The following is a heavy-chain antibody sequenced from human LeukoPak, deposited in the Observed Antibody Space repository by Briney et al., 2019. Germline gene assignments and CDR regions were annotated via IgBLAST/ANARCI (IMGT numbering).Heavy chain of an antibody. V-gene: IGHV4-34*01. CDR2: INHSGST. CDR1: GGSFSGYY. D-gene: IGHD2-2*01. CDR3: ARYSSGPAAPPPNLHYYYYYMDV. J-gene: IGHJ6*03. Sequence: SETLSLTCAVYGGSFSGYYWSWIRQTPGKGLEWIGEINHSGSTNYNPSLKSRVTISVDTSKNQFSLKLSSVTAADTAVYYCARYSSGPAAPPPNLHYYYYYMDVWGKGTTVTVSS.